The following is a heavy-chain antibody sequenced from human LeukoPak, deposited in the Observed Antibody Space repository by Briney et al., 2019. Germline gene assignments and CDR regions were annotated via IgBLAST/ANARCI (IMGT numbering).Heavy chain of an antibody. CDR2: INHSGST. Sequence: SETLSLTCAVSGGSFSGYYWSWIRQPPEKGLEWIGEINHSGSTNYNPSLKSRVTISVDTSKNQFSLNLSSVTAADTAVYYCASSGWYEGGIDWGQGTLVTVSS. CDR3: ASSGWYEGGID. CDR1: GGSFSGYY. V-gene: IGHV4-34*01. J-gene: IGHJ4*02. D-gene: IGHD6-19*01.